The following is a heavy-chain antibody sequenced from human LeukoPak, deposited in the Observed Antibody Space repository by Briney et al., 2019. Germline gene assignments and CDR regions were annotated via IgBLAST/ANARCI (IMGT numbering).Heavy chain of an antibody. CDR2: ISGSGGST. CDR1: GFTFSSYA. J-gene: IGHJ3*02. V-gene: IGHV3-23*01. Sequence: PGGSLRLSCAASGFTFSSYAMSWVRQAPGKGLEWVSAISGSGGSTYYADSVKGRFTISRDNSKNTLYLQMNSLRAEDTAVYYCAKDRWLGRDYDSSGNDAFDIWGQGTMVTVSS. CDR3: AKDRWLGRDYDSSGNDAFDI. D-gene: IGHD3-22*01.